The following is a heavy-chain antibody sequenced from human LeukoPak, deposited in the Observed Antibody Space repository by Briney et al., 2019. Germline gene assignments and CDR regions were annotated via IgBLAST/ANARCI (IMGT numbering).Heavy chain of an antibody. D-gene: IGHD3-10*01. Sequence: GGSLRLSCVASGFTFRTYAMHWVRQSPDKGLDWVAVISYDESDKYYADSVKGRFTISRDNSKNTLYLHVNSLRVEDTAVYYCARDRRTSGVDYWGQGTLVTVSS. CDR2: ISYDESDK. J-gene: IGHJ4*02. V-gene: IGHV3-30*04. CDR1: GFTFRTYA. CDR3: ARDRRTSGVDY.